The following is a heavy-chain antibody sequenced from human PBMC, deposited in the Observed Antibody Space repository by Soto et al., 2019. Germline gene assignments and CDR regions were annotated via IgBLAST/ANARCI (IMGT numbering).Heavy chain of an antibody. CDR2: IRGKTNSYAT. CDR1: GFTFSDSA. J-gene: IGHJ4*02. CDR3: TSAAVASY. D-gene: IGHD6-19*01. Sequence: EVQLVESGGGLVQPGGSLKVSCAASGFTFSDSAMHLVRQASGKGLEWVGRIRGKTNSYATTYAASLKGRFTISRDDSKSTTYLQMNSLKAEDTAVYYCTSAAVASYWGQGTLVTVSS. V-gene: IGHV3-73*02.